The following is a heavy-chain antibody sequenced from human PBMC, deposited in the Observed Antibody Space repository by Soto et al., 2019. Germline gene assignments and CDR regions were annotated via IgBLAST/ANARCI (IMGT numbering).Heavy chain of an antibody. D-gene: IGHD3-10*01. CDR1: GFTFSSYA. Sequence: PGGSLRLSCAASGFTFSSYAMSWVRQAPGKGLEWVSAISGSGGSTYYADSVKGRFTISRDNSKNTLYLQMNSLRAEDTAVYYCARSMVRGVINPPFDYWGQGTLVTVSS. V-gene: IGHV3-23*01. CDR3: ARSMVRGVINPPFDY. CDR2: ISGSGGST. J-gene: IGHJ4*02.